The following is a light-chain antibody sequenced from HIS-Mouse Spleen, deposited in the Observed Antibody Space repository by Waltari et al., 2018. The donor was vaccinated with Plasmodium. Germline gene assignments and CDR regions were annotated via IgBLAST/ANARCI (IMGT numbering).Light chain of an antibody. J-gene: IGLJ1*01. CDR1: SSDVGSYNL. V-gene: IGLV2-23*01. CDR3: CSYAGSSTYV. CDR2: EGS. Sequence: SALTQPASVSGPPGQSLTISYTGTSSDVGSYNLVSWYQQHTGKAPKLMIYEGSKRPSGVSNRFSGSKSGNTASLTISGLQAEDEADYYCCSYAGSSTYVFGTGTKVTVL.